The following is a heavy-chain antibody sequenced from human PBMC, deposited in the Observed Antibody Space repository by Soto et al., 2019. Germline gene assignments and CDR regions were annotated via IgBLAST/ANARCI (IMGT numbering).Heavy chain of an antibody. Sequence: HPGGSLRLSCRASGLAFGNYAMNWVRQVPGRGLEWVAGVSTNGRSTYHADSVRGRFTISRDNSKITVYLQMNSLRAEDTAVYYCAKDRAFNYFYGMDVWSQGTTVTVSS. D-gene: IGHD3-10*01. CDR1: GLAFGNYA. CDR2: VSTNGRST. J-gene: IGHJ6*02. V-gene: IGHV3-23*01. CDR3: AKDRAFNYFYGMDV.